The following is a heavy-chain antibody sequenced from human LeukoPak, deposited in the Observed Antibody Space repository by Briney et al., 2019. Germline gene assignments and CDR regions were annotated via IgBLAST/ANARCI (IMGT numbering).Heavy chain of an antibody. Sequence: ASVKVSCKASGYTFTSYNINWVRQATGQGLEWMGWMNPNSGNTVYAQKFQGRVTMTRNTSISTAYMELSSLRSEDTAVYYCASGWVVPAAILLDYWGQGTLVTVSS. CDR1: GYTFTSYN. V-gene: IGHV1-8*01. J-gene: IGHJ4*02. CDR2: MNPNSGNT. D-gene: IGHD2-2*02. CDR3: ASGWVVPAAILLDY.